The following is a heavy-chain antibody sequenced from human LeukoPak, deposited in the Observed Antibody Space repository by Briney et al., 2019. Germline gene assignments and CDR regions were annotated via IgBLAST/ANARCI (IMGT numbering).Heavy chain of an antibody. Sequence: GGSLRLSCAASGFTVSNNYMSWVRQTTGEGLEWVSVIYRSGGTYYADSVKGGFTISRDNSKNTLYLQMDSLRAEDTAVNYWVREADSGSYGWFDPCGQGSLVTVFS. V-gene: IGHV3-53*01. D-gene: IGHD1-26*01. CDR3: VREADSGSYGWFDP. J-gene: IGHJ5*02. CDR2: IYRSGGT. CDR1: GFTVSNNY.